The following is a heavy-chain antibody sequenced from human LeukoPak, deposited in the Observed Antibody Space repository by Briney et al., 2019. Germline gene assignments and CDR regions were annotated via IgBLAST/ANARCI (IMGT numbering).Heavy chain of an antibody. Sequence: ASVKASCKASGYTFTGYYMHWLRQAPGQGLEWMGWINPDSGGTVYAQKYKGRITMTRDTSISTVYMELSRLRPDDTAIYYCARDRSRYSDAKDAFDLWGQGTMVTVSS. CDR2: INPDSGGT. D-gene: IGHD5-18*01. J-gene: IGHJ3*01. CDR1: GYTFTGYY. V-gene: IGHV1-2*02. CDR3: ARDRSRYSDAKDAFDL.